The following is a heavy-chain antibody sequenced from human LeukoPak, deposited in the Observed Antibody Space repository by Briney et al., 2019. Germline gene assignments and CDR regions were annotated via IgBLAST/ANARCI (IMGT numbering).Heavy chain of an antibody. CDR2: IYFSGST. CDR1: GGSISYSNSY. Sequence: SETLSLTCTVSGGSISYSNSYWGWIRQPPGKGLEWIGNIYFSGSTYYKQSLKSRVTISVDTSKNRFSLKLRSVTAADTAVYYCARDKKRITMVRGVTYFNYYYYMDVWGKGTTVTISS. V-gene: IGHV4-39*07. CDR3: ARDKKRITMVRGVTYFNYYYYMDV. D-gene: IGHD3-10*01. J-gene: IGHJ6*03.